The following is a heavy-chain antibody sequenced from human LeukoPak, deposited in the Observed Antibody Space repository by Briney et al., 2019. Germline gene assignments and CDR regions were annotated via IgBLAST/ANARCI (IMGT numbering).Heavy chain of an antibody. CDR1: GFTLSTYW. J-gene: IGHJ4*02. D-gene: IGHD6-13*01. Sequence: GGSLRLSCAASGFTLSTYWMSWVRQAPGKGLEWVANIKQDGSEKYYVDSVKGRFTISRDNAKNSLYLQMNRLRAEDTAMYYCARDSAGNDYWGQGTLVTVSS. V-gene: IGHV3-7*01. CDR2: IKQDGSEK. CDR3: ARDSAGNDY.